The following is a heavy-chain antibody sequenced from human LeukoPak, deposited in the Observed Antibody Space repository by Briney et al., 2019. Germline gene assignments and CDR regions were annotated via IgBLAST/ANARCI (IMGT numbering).Heavy chain of an antibody. CDR3: ARSGCSSTSCYPYNNWFDP. Sequence: ASVKVSCKASGGTFSSYAISWVRQAPGQGLEWMGRIIPIFGIANYAQKFQGRVTITADKSTSTAYMELSSLRSEDTAAYYCARSGCSSTSCYPYNNWFDPWGQGTLVTVSS. CDR2: IIPIFGIA. V-gene: IGHV1-69*04. D-gene: IGHD2-2*01. J-gene: IGHJ5*02. CDR1: GGTFSSYA.